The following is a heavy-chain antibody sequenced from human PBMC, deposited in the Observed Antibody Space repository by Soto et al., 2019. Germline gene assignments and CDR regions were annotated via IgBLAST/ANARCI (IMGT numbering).Heavy chain of an antibody. CDR2: IYYSGST. CDR3: ARGGSSSWYNWFDP. J-gene: IGHJ5*02. Sequence: QVPLQESGPGLVKPSQTLSLTCTVSGGSISSGDYYWSWIRQPPGKGLEWIGYIYYSGSTYYNPSLKSRVTISVDTSKNQFSLKLSSVTAADTAVYYWARGGSSSWYNWFDPWGQGTLVTVSS. CDR1: GGSISSGDYY. V-gene: IGHV4-30-4*01. D-gene: IGHD6-13*01.